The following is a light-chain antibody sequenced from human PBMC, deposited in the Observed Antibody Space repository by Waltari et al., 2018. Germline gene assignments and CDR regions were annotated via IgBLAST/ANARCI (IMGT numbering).Light chain of an antibody. V-gene: IGKV3-20*01. CDR3: QKYDRLPAT. CDR2: ETS. Sequence: CRARQSVRKYLAWYQQKPGQAPRLLIYETSIRATGIPDRFSGSGFGTDFSLTISSLDPEDFAVYFCQKYDRLPATFGQGTRVEIK. J-gene: IGKJ1*01. CDR1: QSVRKY.